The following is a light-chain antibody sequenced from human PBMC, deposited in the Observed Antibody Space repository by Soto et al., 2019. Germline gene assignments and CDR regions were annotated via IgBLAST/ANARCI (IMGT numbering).Light chain of an antibody. CDR2: EDT. J-gene: IGLJ2*01. V-gene: IGLV2-23*01. Sequence: QSALTQPASVSGSPGQSITISCTGTFSDVGSYNLVSWYQQHPGKAPKLMIYEDTTRPSGVSNRFSGSKSGYTASLTISRLQAEDEADYYCCSYAASSTVVFVGGTKLTVL. CDR1: FSDVGSYNL. CDR3: CSYAASSTVV.